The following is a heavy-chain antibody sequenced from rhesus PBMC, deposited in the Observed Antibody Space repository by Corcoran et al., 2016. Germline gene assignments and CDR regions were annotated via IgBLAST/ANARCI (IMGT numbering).Heavy chain of an antibody. Sequence: QVQLQESGPGLVKPSETLSLTCAVSGGSISDYYYWNWIRHPPGKGLEWIGNIYGNSSSTYYNPSLKSRVTMSKDTSKNQFFLKLSSVTAADTAVYYCARESTGVIVIDYWGQGVLVTVSS. CDR3: ARESTGVIVIDY. D-gene: IGHD3-34*01. CDR2: IYGNSSST. CDR1: GGSISDYYY. J-gene: IGHJ4*01. V-gene: IGHV4S9*01.